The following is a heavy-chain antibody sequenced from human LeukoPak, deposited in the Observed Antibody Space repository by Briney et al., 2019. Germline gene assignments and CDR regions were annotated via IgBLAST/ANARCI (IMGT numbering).Heavy chain of an antibody. V-gene: IGHV4-59*08. CDR3: ARNVGWYSHDS. CDR2: IYGSGST. CDR1: GDSLSSHY. D-gene: IGHD6-19*01. Sequence: SETLSLTCAVSGDSLSSHYWSWIRQPPGKGLEWIGYIYGSGSTHYDPSLRSRVTISEDTSKNQFSLKLTSVTAADTAVYYCARNVGWYSHDSWGQGTLVTVSS. J-gene: IGHJ4*02.